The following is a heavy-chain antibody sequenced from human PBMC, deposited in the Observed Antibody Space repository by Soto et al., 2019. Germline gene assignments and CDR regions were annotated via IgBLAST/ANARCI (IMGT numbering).Heavy chain of an antibody. J-gene: IGHJ4*02. D-gene: IGHD5-18*01. V-gene: IGHV4-39*07. CDR3: ARDRDSYADY. CDR2: IFYSGST. Sequence: PSETLSLTCTVSGGSISGSSDYWGWIRQPPGKGLEWIGSIFYSGSTNYNPSLKSRVTISVDTSKNQFSLKLSSVTAADTAVYYCARDRDSYADYWGQGTLVTVSS. CDR1: GGSISGSSDY.